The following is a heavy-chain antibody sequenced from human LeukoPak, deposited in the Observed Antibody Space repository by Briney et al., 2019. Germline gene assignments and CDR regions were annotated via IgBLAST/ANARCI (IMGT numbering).Heavy chain of an antibody. CDR2: ISSSGSTI. D-gene: IGHD3-3*01. V-gene: IGHV3-11*04. CDR1: GFTFSDYY. CDR3: ARNLRFLEWLSPFGY. J-gene: IGHJ4*02. Sequence: GGSLRLSCAASGFTFSDYYMSWIRQAPGKGLEWVSYISSSGSTIYYADSVKGRFTISRDNAKNSLYLQMNSLRAEDTAVYYCARNLRFLEWLSPFGYWGQGTLVTVSS.